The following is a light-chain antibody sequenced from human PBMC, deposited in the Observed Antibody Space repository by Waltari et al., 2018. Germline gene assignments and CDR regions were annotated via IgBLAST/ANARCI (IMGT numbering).Light chain of an antibody. V-gene: IGLV7-46*01. CDR1: TGPVTSGLT. J-gene: IGLJ1*01. CDR2: RTS. Sequence: QAVVTQEPSVTVSPGGTVTLTCASSTGPVTSGLTPCWIQPKPGQAPRILISRTSDKKSWTPARFSGALIGAKAALTLSGALPEDEADYYCLLSYSGSFYVFGTGTKVTVL. CDR3: LLSYSGSFYV.